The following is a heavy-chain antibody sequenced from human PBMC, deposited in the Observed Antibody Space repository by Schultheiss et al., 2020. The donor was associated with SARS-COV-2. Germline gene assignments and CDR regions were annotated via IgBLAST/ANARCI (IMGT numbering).Heavy chain of an antibody. Sequence: SETLSLTCTVSGGSVSTYYWSWIRQPPGKGLEWIGYIFHSGTTNYNPSLKSRVTISVDTSKNQFSLKLSSVTAADTAVYYCARGPSGDWGQGTLVTVSS. CDR1: GGSVSTYY. J-gene: IGHJ4*02. V-gene: IGHV4-59*02. CDR2: IFHSGTT. D-gene: IGHD3-10*01. CDR3: ARGPSGD.